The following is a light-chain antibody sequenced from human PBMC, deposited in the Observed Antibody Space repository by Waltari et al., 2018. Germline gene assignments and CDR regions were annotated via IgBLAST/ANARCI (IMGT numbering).Light chain of an antibody. Sequence: EIHMTQSPSSVSASVGDRVSMSCRASQDISTSLAWYQQKSGTAPSLLFYHSSTLQSGVPSRFSGAGTGTDFTLTINNLHPEDFATYFCQQGDTSPPTFGPGTKVELK. J-gene: IGKJ1*01. CDR1: QDISTS. CDR3: QQGDTSPPT. V-gene: IGKV1-12*01. CDR2: HSS.